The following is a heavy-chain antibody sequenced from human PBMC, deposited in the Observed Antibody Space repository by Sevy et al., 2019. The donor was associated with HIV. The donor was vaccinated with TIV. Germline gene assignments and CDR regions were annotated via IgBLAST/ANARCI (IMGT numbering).Heavy chain of an antibody. Sequence: VGSLRLSCAASGFTFSSYAMSWVRQAPGKGLEWVSTFSFGCGKINYADSVKGRFTISRDNSKNTLYLQMLSLRAEDTAVYYCAREGCSKPHDYWGQGTLVTVSS. J-gene: IGHJ4*02. CDR3: AREGCSKPHDY. V-gene: IGHV3-23*01. CDR2: FSFGCGKI. D-gene: IGHD3-10*02. CDR1: GFTFSSYA.